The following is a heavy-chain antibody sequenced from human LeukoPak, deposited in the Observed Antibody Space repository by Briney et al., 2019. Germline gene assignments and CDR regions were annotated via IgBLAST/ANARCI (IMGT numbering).Heavy chain of an antibody. V-gene: IGHV4-59*11. CDR2: IFYSGST. D-gene: IGHD1-1*01. CDR3: ARAVQLERPPPLIGYYYMDV. J-gene: IGHJ6*03. Sequence: SETLSLTCTVSGGSISSHYWSWIRQPPGKGLERIGYIFYSGSTNYNPSLKSRVTISVDTSKNQFSLKLRSVTAADTAVYYCARAVQLERPPPLIGYYYMDVWGKGTTVTVSS. CDR1: GGSISSHY.